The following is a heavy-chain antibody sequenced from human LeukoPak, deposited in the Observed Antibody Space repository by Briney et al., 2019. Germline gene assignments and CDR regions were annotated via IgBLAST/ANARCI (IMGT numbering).Heavy chain of an antibody. CDR1: GFTFSSYA. Sequence: GGSLRLSCAASGFTFSSYAMSWVRQAPGKELEWVSAISGSGGSTYYADSVKGRFTISRDNSKNTLYLQMNSLRAEDTAVYYCAKDPYDSSGFEYFQHWGQGTLVTVSS. CDR3: AKDPYDSSGFEYFQH. D-gene: IGHD3-22*01. J-gene: IGHJ1*01. CDR2: ISGSGGST. V-gene: IGHV3-23*01.